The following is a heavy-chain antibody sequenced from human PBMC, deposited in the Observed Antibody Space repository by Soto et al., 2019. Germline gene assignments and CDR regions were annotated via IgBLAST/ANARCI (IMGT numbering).Heavy chain of an antibody. CDR2: IHWNDDN. CDR3: IHRRVNGGMDH. V-gene: IGHV2-5*01. CDR1: GFSLSTSGVG. J-gene: IGHJ4*02. Sequence: QITLKESGPTLVKPTQTLTLTCTFSGFSLSTSGVGVGCVRQPPGKALEWLAVIHWNDDNHYTSSLKTRLTVTKDITNTQVVFTMTNMDPVDTGTYYCIHRRVNGGMDHWGPGILVTVSS.